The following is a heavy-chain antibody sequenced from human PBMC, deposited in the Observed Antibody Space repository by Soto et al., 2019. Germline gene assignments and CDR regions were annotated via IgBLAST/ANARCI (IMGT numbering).Heavy chain of an antibody. D-gene: IGHD4-17*01. CDR3: AREPRKRCDGAPPPTGMDV. J-gene: IGHJ6*02. CDR2: INHSGST. Sequence: SETLSRTCAVYGGSFSGYYWSWIRQPPGKGLEWIGEINHSGSTNYNPSLKSRVTISVDTSKNQFSLKLSSVTAADTAVYYCAREPRKRCDGAPPPTGMDVWGQGTTVTVSS. CDR1: GGSFSGYY. V-gene: IGHV4-34*01.